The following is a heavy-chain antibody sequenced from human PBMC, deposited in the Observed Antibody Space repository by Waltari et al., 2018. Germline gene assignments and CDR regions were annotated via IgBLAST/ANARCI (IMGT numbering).Heavy chain of an antibody. Sequence: QVQLVESGGGVVQPGRSLSLSCAASGFTFSNYGMHWVRQAPGKGLEGVAIISYGGSNKSYADSVKGRFTISRDNSKNTLYLQMSSLRVEDTALYYCAKDDGGIGGYSYNWRLLGLDYWGQGTLVTVSS. CDR2: ISYGGSNK. D-gene: IGHD2-15*01. V-gene: IGHV3-30*18. J-gene: IGHJ4*02. CDR3: AKDDGGIGGYSYNWRLLGLDY. CDR1: GFTFSNYG.